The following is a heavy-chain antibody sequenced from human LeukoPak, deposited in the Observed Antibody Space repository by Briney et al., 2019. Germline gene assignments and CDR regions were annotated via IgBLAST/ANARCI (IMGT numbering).Heavy chain of an antibody. D-gene: IGHD6-6*01. J-gene: IGHJ4*02. Sequence: ASVKVSCKASGYTFTTYAMHWVRQAPGQRLEWMGWINAGNGNTKYSQKFQGRVTITRDTSASTTYMELSSLRSEDTAVYYCAGDFSSSIAALFDYWGQGTLVTVSS. CDR2: INAGNGNT. CDR3: AGDFSSSIAALFDY. CDR1: GYTFTTYA. V-gene: IGHV1-3*01.